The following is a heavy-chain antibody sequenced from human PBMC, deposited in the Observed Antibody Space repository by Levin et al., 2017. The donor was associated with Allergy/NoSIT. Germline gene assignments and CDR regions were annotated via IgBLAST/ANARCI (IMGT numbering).Heavy chain of an antibody. Sequence: QTGGSLRLSCAASGFTFSSYGMHWVRQAPGKGLEWVAVIWYDGSNKYYADSVKGRFTISRDNSKNTLYLQMNSLRAEDTAVYYCARAGAWRDPNYYYYYGMDVWGQGTTVTVSS. V-gene: IGHV3-33*01. J-gene: IGHJ6*02. CDR2: IWYDGSNK. D-gene: IGHD2-21*02. CDR3: ARAGAWRDPNYYYYYGMDV. CDR1: GFTFSSYG.